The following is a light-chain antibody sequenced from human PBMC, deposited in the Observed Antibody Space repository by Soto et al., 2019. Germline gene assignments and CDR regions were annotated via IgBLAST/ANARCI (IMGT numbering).Light chain of an antibody. CDR1: QSIDNY. Sequence: EIVLTQSPATLSLSPGERATLSCRARQSIDNYLAWYQQKPGQAPRLLIYDASIRATGIPARFSGSGSGTDFTLTISSLETEDFAVYYCQQRSNWPPFTFGPGTKVDI. V-gene: IGKV3-11*01. J-gene: IGKJ3*01. CDR3: QQRSNWPPFT. CDR2: DAS.